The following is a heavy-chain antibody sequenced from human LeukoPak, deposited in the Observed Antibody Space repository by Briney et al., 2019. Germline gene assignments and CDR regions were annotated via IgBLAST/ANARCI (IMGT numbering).Heavy chain of an antibody. V-gene: IGHV4-59*12. Sequence: NPSETLSLTCTVSGGSTSVYYWSWIRQPPGKGLEWIGHIYYSGSTNYNPSLKSRVTISLDTSKNQFSLKLNSVTAADTAVYYCARFYGSGSTLGGFDYWGQGTLVTVSS. CDR1: GGSTSVYY. J-gene: IGHJ4*02. D-gene: IGHD3-10*01. CDR2: IYYSGST. CDR3: ARFYGSGSTLGGFDY.